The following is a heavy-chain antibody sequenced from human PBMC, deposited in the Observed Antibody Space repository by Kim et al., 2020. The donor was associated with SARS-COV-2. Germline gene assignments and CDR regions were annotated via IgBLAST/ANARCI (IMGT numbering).Heavy chain of an antibody. J-gene: IGHJ4*02. V-gene: IGHV3-48*01. Sequence: SSSSTVYYADSLEGRYTSSIDNAKNSLYRQMNSLRAEDTAVYYCAVGGGDYWGQGTLVTVSS. CDR3: AVGGGDY. CDR2: SSSSTV. D-gene: IGHD3-16*01.